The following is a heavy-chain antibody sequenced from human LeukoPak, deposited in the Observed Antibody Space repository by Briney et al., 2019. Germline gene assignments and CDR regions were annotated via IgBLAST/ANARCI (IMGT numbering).Heavy chain of an antibody. CDR2: IYYRGGT. Sequence: SQTLSPTSTLSAGSTSSSSYYWGWIRDPPEKGLEWIGRIYYRGGTPNNPSLKRRVPISIETSKNQFSLRLSSVAAADTAVYYCARDLYCSGGSCWPRDYFDYWGQGTLVTVSS. CDR1: AGSTSSSSYY. J-gene: IGHJ4*02. CDR3: ARDLYCSGGSCWPRDYFDY. D-gene: IGHD2-15*01. V-gene: IGHV4-39*07.